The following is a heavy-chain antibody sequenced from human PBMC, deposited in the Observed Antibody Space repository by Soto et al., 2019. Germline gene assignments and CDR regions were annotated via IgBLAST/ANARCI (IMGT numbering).Heavy chain of an antibody. CDR2: ISNSGGST. CDR1: GFTFSSHA. Sequence: DVQLRESGGGLVQPGGSLRLSCAASGFTFSSHAMAWVRQAPGKGLEWVSGISNSGGSTYYADSVRGRFTLSRDNSKNTLYLQMSSLRVEDTAVYHCARDPEAEGTVNWFDPWGLGTLVTVSS. J-gene: IGHJ5*01. D-gene: IGHD4-17*01. V-gene: IGHV3-23*01. CDR3: ARDPEAEGTVNWFDP.